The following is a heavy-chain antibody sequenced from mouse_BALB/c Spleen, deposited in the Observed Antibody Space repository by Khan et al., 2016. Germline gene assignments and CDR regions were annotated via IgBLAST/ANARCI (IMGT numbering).Heavy chain of an antibody. J-gene: IGHJ3*01. Sequence: VRLQQSGPELVKPGASVKIPCKASGFTFSDYNMDWVKQSHGKGLEWIGDINPNNGGTTYNQKFKGKATLTVDKSSSTAYMELRSLTSEDTAVYYGASSEDRYDSWFAYWGQGTMVTVSA. CDR1: GFTFSDYN. D-gene: IGHD2-14*01. CDR3: ASSEDRYDSWFAY. CDR2: INPNNGGT. V-gene: IGHV1-18*01.